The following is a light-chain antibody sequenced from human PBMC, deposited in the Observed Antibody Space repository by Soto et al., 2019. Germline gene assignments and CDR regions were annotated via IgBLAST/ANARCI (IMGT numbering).Light chain of an antibody. V-gene: IGKV3-11*01. Sequence: EVVLAQSPATLSLSPGDRATLSCRANERVSTYLAWYQQKPGQSPRLPIYDTSKRATGIPARFSGSGSGTDFTLSIFSLEPEDFVFYYCQQRSSCPLTCAGGTKVDIK. CDR3: QQRSSCPLT. CDR1: ERVSTY. CDR2: DTS. J-gene: IGKJ4*01.